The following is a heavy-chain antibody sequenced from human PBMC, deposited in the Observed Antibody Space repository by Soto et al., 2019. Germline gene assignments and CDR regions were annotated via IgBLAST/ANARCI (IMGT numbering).Heavy chain of an antibody. Sequence: QVQLVQSGAEVKKPGSSVKVSCKASGDTFNFYTINWVRQAPGLGLEWMGRFNPILRCSNSALKCQGRVTLTADKSTSTAYMVLSSLRSEDTAIYYCATSFGSGRRAFDYWGQGAMVTVSS. D-gene: IGHD3-10*01. J-gene: IGHJ4*02. CDR3: ATSFGSGRRAFDY. V-gene: IGHV1-69*02. CDR1: GDTFNFYT. CDR2: FNPILRCS.